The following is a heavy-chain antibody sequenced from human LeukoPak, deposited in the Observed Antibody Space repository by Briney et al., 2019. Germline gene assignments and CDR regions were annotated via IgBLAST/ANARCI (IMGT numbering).Heavy chain of an antibody. V-gene: IGHV4-61*05. CDR2: IYYSGST. D-gene: IGHD3-22*01. J-gene: IGHJ4*02. CDR3: ARSLVVIGGYFDY. CDR1: GGSISSSSYY. Sequence: SETLSLTCTVSGGSISSSSYYWGWIRQPPGKGLEWIGYIYYSGSTNYNPSLKSRVTISVDTSKNQFSLKLSSVTAADTAVYYCARSLVVIGGYFDYWGQGTLVTVSS.